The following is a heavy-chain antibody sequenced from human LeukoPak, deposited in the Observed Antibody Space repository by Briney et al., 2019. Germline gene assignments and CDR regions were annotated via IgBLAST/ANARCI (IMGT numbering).Heavy chain of an antibody. CDR1: GFTFSNYA. J-gene: IGHJ3*02. V-gene: IGHV3-23*01. CDR3: AKDIVVVIAMFLGAFGI. Sequence: GGSLRLSCAASGFTFSNYALSWVRQAPGKGLEWVSAISAGGRTYFGATVKRRCTIYRDNSKNTQSLQMNSLRAEDTAVYYCAKDIVVVIAMFLGAFGIWGQGTLVTVSS. D-gene: IGHD2-21*01. CDR2: ISAGGRT.